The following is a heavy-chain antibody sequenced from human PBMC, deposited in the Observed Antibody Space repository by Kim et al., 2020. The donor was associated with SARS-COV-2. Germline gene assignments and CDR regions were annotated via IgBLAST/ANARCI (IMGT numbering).Heavy chain of an antibody. Sequence: GGSLRLSCAASGFTFSSYSMNWVRQAPGKGLEWVSSISSSSSYIYYADSVKGRFTISRDNAKNSLYLQMNSLRAEDTAVYYCARVMCDSSGYYYFCLLLDYWGQGTLVTVSS. CDR1: GFTFSSYS. D-gene: IGHD3-22*01. CDR3: ARVMCDSSGYYYFCLLLDY. V-gene: IGHV3-21*01. CDR2: ISSSSSYI. J-gene: IGHJ4*02.